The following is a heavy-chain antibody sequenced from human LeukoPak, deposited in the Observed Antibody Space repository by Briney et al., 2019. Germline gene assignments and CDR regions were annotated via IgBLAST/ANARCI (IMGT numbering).Heavy chain of an antibody. CDR1: GYTFTTYY. CDR3: ARVDTAMVMTEDY. D-gene: IGHD5-18*01. Sequence: ASVKVSCKASGYTFTTYYMHWVRQAPGQGLEWMGVINPSGGTTSYAQKFQGRVTMTTDTSTSTAYMELRSLRSDDTAVYYCARVDTAMVMTEDYWGQGTLVTVSS. J-gene: IGHJ4*02. V-gene: IGHV1-46*01. CDR2: INPSGGTT.